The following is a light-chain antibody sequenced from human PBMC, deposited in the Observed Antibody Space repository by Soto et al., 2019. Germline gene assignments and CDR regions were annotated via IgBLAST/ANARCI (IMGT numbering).Light chain of an antibody. Sequence: QSALTQPPSASGSPGQSVTISCTGTGSDVGGYNYVSWYQQHPGKAPKLMIYEVSKRPSGVPDRFSGSKSGNTASLTVSGLQAEDEADYYCSSFASRNDYVFGTGTKVTVL. CDR2: EVS. CDR3: SSFASRNDYV. CDR1: GSDVGGYNY. V-gene: IGLV2-8*01. J-gene: IGLJ1*01.